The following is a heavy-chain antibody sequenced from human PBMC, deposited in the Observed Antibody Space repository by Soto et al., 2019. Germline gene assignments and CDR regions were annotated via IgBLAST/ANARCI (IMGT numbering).Heavy chain of an antibody. Sequence: ASVKVSCKASGYTFTSYYMHWVRQAPGQGLEWMGIINPSGGSTSYAQKFQGRVTMTRDTSTSTVYMELSSLRSEDTAVYYCARENSSSWSDYYYYGMDVWAQRTTVTVSS. CDR1: GYTFTSYY. CDR3: ARENSSSWSDYYYYGMDV. V-gene: IGHV1-46*01. J-gene: IGHJ6*02. CDR2: INPSGGST. D-gene: IGHD6-13*01.